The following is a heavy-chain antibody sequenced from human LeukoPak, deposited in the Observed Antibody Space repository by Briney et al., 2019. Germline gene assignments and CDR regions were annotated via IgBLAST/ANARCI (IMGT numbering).Heavy chain of an antibody. CDR1: GFTFSSYA. V-gene: IGHV3-23*01. Sequence: PGGSLRLSCAASGFTFSSYAMSWVRQAPGKGLEWVSAISGSGGSTYYADSVKGRFTISRDNSKNTLYLQMNSLRAEDTAVYYCASLTLGELLEDAFDIWGQGTMVTVSS. CDR2: ISGSGGST. CDR3: ASLTLGELLEDAFDI. J-gene: IGHJ3*02. D-gene: IGHD1-26*01.